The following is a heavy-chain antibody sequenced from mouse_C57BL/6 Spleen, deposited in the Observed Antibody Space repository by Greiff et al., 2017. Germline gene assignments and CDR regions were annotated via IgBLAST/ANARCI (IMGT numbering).Heavy chain of an antibody. CDR3: ARWWDDSAWFAY. V-gene: IGHV1-26*01. J-gene: IGHJ3*01. D-gene: IGHD1-1*02. CDR2: INPNNGGT. Sequence: VQLQQSGPELVKPGASVKISCKASGYTFTDYYMNWVKQSHGKSLEWIGDINPNNGGTSYNQKFKGKATLTVDKSSSTAYMELRSLTSEDSAVYYCARWWDDSAWFAYWGQGTLVTVSA. CDR1: GYTFTDYY.